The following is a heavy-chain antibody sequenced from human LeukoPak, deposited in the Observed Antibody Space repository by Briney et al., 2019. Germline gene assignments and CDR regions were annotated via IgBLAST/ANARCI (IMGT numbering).Heavy chain of an antibody. CDR1: GGSFSGYY. CDR3: ASLKDAFDI. J-gene: IGHJ3*02. CDR2: INHSEST. V-gene: IGHV4-34*01. Sequence: SETLSLTCAVYGGSFSGYYWSWIRQPPGKGLEWIGEINHSESTNYNPSLKSRVTISVDTSKNQFSLKLSSVTAADTAVYYCASLKDAFDIWGQGTMVTVSS.